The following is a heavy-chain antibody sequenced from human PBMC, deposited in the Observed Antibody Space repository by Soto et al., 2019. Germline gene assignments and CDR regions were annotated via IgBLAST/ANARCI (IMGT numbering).Heavy chain of an antibody. Sequence: VKLVESGGGVVQPGGSLRLSCAASGFTFNIYGMHWVRQAPDKGLEWVALISYDGSNQYYADSVKGRFTISRDNSKNTLFLQMNSLRADDTAVYYCANDQASGQGSFDSWGQGTLVTVSS. V-gene: IGHV3-30*18. CDR3: ANDQASGQGSFDS. CDR2: ISYDGSNQ. J-gene: IGHJ4*02. CDR1: GFTFNIYG.